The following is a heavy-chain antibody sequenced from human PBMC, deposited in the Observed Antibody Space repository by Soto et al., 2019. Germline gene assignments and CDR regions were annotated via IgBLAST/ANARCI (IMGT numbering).Heavy chain of an antibody. V-gene: IGHV4-31*03. Sequence: SETLSLTCTVSGGSISSGGYYWSWIRQHPGKGLEWIGYIYYSGSTYYNPSLKSRVTISVDTSKNQFSLKLSSVTAADTAVYYCARESCSGGSCYSGREPDYWGQGTLVTVSS. CDR2: IYYSGST. CDR3: ARESCSGGSCYSGREPDY. D-gene: IGHD2-15*01. J-gene: IGHJ4*02. CDR1: GGSISSGGYY.